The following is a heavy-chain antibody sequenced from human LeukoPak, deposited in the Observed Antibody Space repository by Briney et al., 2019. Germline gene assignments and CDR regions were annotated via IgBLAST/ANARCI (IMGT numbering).Heavy chain of an antibody. J-gene: IGHJ4*02. CDR2: IRYDGSNK. CDR3: AKVLDIVATTTPFDY. V-gene: IGHV3-30*02. D-gene: IGHD5-12*01. CDR1: GFTFSSYG. Sequence: GGSPRLSCAASGFTFSSYGMHWVRRAPGKGLEWVAFIRYDGSNKYYADSVKGRFTISRDNSKNTLYLQMNSLRAEDTAVYYCAKVLDIVATTTPFDYWGQGTLVTVSS.